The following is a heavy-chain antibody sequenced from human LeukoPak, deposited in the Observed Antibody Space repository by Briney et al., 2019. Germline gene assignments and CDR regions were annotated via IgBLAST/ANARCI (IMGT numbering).Heavy chain of an antibody. V-gene: IGHV3-23*01. J-gene: IGHJ1*01. CDR3: AKVRIAAAGIKGYFQH. CDR1: GFTFSDYY. CDR2: ISGSGGST. D-gene: IGHD6-13*01. Sequence: GGSLRLSCAASGFTFSDYYISWIRQGPGKGLEWVSAISGSGGSTYYADSVKGRFTISRDNSKNTLYLQMNSLRAEDTAVYYCAKVRIAAAGIKGYFQHWGQGTLVTVSS.